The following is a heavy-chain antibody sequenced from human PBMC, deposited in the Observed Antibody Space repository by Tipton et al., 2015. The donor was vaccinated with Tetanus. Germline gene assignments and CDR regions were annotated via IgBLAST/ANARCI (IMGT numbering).Heavy chain of an antibody. Sequence: TLSLTCTVSGDSVSGYYWSWIRQPPGKGLEWVGYVYYTGDTNYNPSLKSRVTISMDRSENQISLKMTSMTAADTAVYYCAGDGEKIMTSDRRQRRATNYYYHYGLDVWGQGTTVTVSS. D-gene: IGHD3-10*01. J-gene: IGHJ6*02. V-gene: IGHV4-59*02. CDR2: VYYTGDT. CDR1: GDSVSGYY. CDR3: AGDGEKIMTSDRRQRRATNYYYHYGLDV.